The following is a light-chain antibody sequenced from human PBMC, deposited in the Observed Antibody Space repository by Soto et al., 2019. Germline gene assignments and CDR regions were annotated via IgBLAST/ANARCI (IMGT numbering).Light chain of an antibody. CDR1: QGISSY. V-gene: IGKV1-9*01. J-gene: IGKJ5*01. CDR3: QKRNSYPIT. CDR2: TAS. Sequence: DIQLTQSPSFLSASVGDRVTITCRASQGISSYLAWYQQKPGKAPNLLIHTASTLQSGVPSRFSGSGSGTEFTLKISSLQPEDLATYYCQKRNSYPITFGQGTRLEIK.